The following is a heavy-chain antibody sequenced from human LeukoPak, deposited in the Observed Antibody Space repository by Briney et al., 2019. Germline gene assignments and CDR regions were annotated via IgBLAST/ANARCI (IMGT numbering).Heavy chain of an antibody. CDR2: IYYSGST. Sequence: PSQTLSLTCTVYGGSISSGGYYWSRIRQHPGKGLEWIGYIYYSGSTYYNPSLKSRVTISVDTSKNQFSLKLSSVTAADTAVYYCASSRLIAGYSYGSGITADYWGQGTLVTVSS. V-gene: IGHV4-31*03. CDR3: ASSRLIAGYSYGSGITADY. D-gene: IGHD5-18*01. CDR1: GGSISSGGYY. J-gene: IGHJ4*02.